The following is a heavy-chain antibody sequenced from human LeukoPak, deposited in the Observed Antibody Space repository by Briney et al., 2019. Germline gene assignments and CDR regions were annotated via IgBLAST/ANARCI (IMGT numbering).Heavy chain of an antibody. J-gene: IGHJ4*02. V-gene: IGHV4-4*07. Sequence: SGTLSLTCTVSGGSISSYYWSWIRQPAGKGLEWIGRIYTSGSTNYNPSLKSRVTISVDKSKNQFSLKLSSVTAADTAVYYCARETSSGWYDYWGQGTLVTVSS. CDR2: IYTSGST. CDR3: ARETSSGWYDY. D-gene: IGHD6-19*01. CDR1: GGSISSYY.